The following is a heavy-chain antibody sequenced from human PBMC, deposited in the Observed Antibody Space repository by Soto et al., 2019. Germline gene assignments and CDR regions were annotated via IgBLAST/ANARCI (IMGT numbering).Heavy chain of an antibody. CDR3: ARGPPITMVRGVIISWFDP. Sequence: SETLSLTCAVYGGSFSGYYWSWIRQPPGKGLEWIGEINHSGSTNYNPSLKSRVTISVDTSKNQFSLKLSSVTAADTAVYYCARGPPITMVRGVIISWFDPWGQGTLVTVSS. CDR2: INHSGST. D-gene: IGHD3-10*01. J-gene: IGHJ5*02. V-gene: IGHV4-34*01. CDR1: GGSFSGYY.